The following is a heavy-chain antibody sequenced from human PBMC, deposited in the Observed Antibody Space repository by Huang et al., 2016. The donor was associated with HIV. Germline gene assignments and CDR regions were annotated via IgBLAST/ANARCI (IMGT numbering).Heavy chain of an antibody. J-gene: IGHJ4*02. V-gene: IGHV1-69*01. CDR2: VSPTLGTA. CDR3: ATVDYYDTSGPQRGYFDN. CDR1: GGSFRNFA. Sequence: QVQLVQSGAEVKKPGSSVKVSCKASGGSFRNFAIGWVRQAPGQGLEWRGGVSPTLGTANYAQKFQGSVTIIADESTGTAYMELSSLRSEDTAVYYCATVDYYDTSGPQRGYFDNWGQGTLVTVSS. D-gene: IGHD3-22*01.